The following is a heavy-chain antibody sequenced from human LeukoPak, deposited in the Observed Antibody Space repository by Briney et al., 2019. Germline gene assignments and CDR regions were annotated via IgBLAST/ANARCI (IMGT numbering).Heavy chain of an antibody. CDR2: ISSSGSTI. Sequence: GGSLRLSCAASGFTFSDYYMSWIRQAPGKGLEWVSYISSSGSTIYYADPVKGRFTISRDNAKNSLYLQMNSLRAEDTAVYYCARVGPTSCGGSCPFDYWGQGTLVTVSS. J-gene: IGHJ4*02. CDR3: ARVGPTSCGGSCPFDY. D-gene: IGHD2-21*01. CDR1: GFTFSDYY. V-gene: IGHV3-11*04.